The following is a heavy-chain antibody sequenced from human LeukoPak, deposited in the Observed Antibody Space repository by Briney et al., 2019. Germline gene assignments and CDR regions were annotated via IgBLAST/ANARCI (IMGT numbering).Heavy chain of an antibody. Sequence: SETLSLTCAVYGGSFSGYYWSWIRPPPGKGLEWIGEINHSGSTNYNPSLKSRVTISVDTSKNQFSLKLSSVTAADTAVYYCAGPGSGTFAAEYFQHWGQGTLVTVSS. CDR3: AGPGSGTFAAEYFQH. V-gene: IGHV4-34*01. CDR1: GGSFSGYY. CDR2: INHSGST. J-gene: IGHJ1*01. D-gene: IGHD3-10*01.